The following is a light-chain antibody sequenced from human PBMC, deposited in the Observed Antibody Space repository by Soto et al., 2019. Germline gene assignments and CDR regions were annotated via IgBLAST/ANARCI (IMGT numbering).Light chain of an antibody. CDR1: QSVSSGF. J-gene: IGKJ5*01. CDR2: GAS. Sequence: EIVLTQSPGTLSLSPGERAALSCMASQSVSSGFLAWYQQKPGQGPRLLIHGASFRATGIPDRFSGSGSGTDFTLTISRLEPEDFAVYYCQQYGSSPTAFGQGTRLEIK. V-gene: IGKV3-20*01. CDR3: QQYGSSPTA.